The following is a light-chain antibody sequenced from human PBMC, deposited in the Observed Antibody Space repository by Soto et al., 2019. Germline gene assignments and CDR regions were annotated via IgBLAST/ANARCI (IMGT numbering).Light chain of an antibody. J-gene: IGLJ2*01. CDR1: NIGSEA. CDR2: YDS. V-gene: IGLV3-21*04. Sequence: SYELTQPPSVSGAPGETATITCGGDNIGSEAVHWYQHWPGQAPVLVIYYDSDRPSGIPERFSGSNSGNTATLTISRLEAGDEAGYYCQVWDSSSHHVVFGGGTQLTVL. CDR3: QVWDSSSHHVV.